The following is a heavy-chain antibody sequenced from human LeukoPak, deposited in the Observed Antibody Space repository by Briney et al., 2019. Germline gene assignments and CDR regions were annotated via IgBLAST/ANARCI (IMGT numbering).Heavy chain of an antibody. J-gene: IGHJ4*02. CDR3: ARGRDNWDY. Sequence: ASVKVSCKASGYTFTGYYMHWVRQAPGQGLEWMGWIDPKSGGTNYVEKFLGRVTMTRDTSMSTAYMELSRLRSDDTAVYYCARGRDNWDYWGQGTLVTVSS. CDR1: GYTFTGYY. D-gene: IGHD1-1*01. CDR2: IDPKSGGT. V-gene: IGHV1-2*02.